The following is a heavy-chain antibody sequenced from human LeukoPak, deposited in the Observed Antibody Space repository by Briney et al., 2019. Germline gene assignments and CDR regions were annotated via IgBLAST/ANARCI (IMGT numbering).Heavy chain of an antibody. CDR1: GYTFTGYY. V-gene: IGHV1-2*02. Sequence: ASVKVSCKASGYTFTGYYMHWVRQAPGQGREWMGWINPNSGGTNYAQKFQGRVTMTRDTSISTAYMELSRLRSDDTAVYYCARELFGVVIQETDYWGQGTLVTVSS. CDR3: ARELFGVVIQETDY. J-gene: IGHJ4*02. D-gene: IGHD3-3*01. CDR2: INPNSGGT.